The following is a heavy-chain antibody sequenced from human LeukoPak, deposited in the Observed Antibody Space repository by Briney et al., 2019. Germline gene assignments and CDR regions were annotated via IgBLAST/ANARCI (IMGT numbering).Heavy chain of an antibody. Sequence: GGSLRLSCAASGFTFSYYAMHWVRQAPGKRREWMTFISYDGSDKYYADYRKVRFTISTDNSKNTLYLQMNSLRAEDTALYYCARSNQRWAAFDIWGLGTMVTVSS. D-gene: IGHD2-2*01. CDR3: ARSNQRWAAFDI. J-gene: IGHJ3*02. CDR2: ISYDGSDK. V-gene: IGHV3-30-3*01. CDR1: GFTFSYYA.